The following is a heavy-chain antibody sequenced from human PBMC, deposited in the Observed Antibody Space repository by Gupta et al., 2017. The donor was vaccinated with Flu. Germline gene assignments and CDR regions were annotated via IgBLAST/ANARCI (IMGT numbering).Heavy chain of an antibody. J-gene: IGHJ4*02. CDR1: GFTFDDHA. CDR3: ARGVGSSSLFYYFDY. Sequence: EVQLVESGGGLVQPGRSLRLSCAASGFTFDDHAMHWVRQPPGKGLEWVSGISWNSGRLAYADSVRGRFTISRDNAKNSLSLQMNSLRPEDTAFYYCARGVGSSSLFYYFDYWGQGTLVTVPS. D-gene: IGHD6-6*01. CDR2: ISWNSGRL. V-gene: IGHV3-9*01.